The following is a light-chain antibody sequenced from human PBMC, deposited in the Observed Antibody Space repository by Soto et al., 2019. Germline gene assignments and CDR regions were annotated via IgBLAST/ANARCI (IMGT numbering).Light chain of an antibody. CDR3: QQYNSYWT. CDR2: KAS. CDR1: QSVSGW. V-gene: IGKV1-5*03. Sequence: DIQMTQSPSTLSASVGDRVTITCRASQSVSGWLAWFQQKPGRAPNLLIYKASSLDSGVPSRFSGSGFGTEFILTINRLQPDDFATYYCQQYNSYWTFGQGTKVDMK. J-gene: IGKJ1*01.